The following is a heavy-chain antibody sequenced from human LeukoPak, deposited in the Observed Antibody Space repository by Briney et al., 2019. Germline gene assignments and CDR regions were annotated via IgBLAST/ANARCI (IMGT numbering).Heavy chain of an antibody. CDR1: GFTFSIFW. Sequence: PGGSLRLSCAASGFTFSIFWMNWVRQAPGKGLEWVANLKQDGREKYYVDCVKGRFTISGDSFKNTLYLQMNSLRPEDTALYYCAKEGDYYGSGSYRDGFDIWGQGTRATVSS. J-gene: IGHJ3*02. CDR2: LKQDGREK. V-gene: IGHV3-7*01. D-gene: IGHD3-10*01. CDR3: AKEGDYYGSGSYRDGFDI.